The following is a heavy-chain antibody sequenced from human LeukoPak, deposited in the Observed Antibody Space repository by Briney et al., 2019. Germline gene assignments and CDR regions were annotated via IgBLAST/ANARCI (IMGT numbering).Heavy chain of an antibody. Sequence: GGSLRLSCVASGLPIADFAMHWVRQAPGKGREWVSLISGGGVSTFYADSVKGRFSISRDNSKNSLSLEMNSLRTEDTAMYYCARESGKFDYWGQGTLVAVSS. CDR2: ISGGGVST. V-gene: IGHV3-43*02. CDR1: GLPIADFA. J-gene: IGHJ4*02. CDR3: ARESGKFDY.